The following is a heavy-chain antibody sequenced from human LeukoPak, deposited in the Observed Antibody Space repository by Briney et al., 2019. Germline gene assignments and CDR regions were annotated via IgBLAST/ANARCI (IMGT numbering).Heavy chain of an antibody. CDR2: IYYSGST. V-gene: IGHV4-59*01. CDR1: GGSISSYY. Sequence: PSETLSLTXTVSGGSISSYYWSWIRQPPGKGLEWIGYIYYSGSTNYNPSLKSRVTISVDTSKNQFSLKLSSVTAADTAVYYCARDSSYYYMDVWGKGTTVTVSS. CDR3: ARDSSYYYMDV. J-gene: IGHJ6*03.